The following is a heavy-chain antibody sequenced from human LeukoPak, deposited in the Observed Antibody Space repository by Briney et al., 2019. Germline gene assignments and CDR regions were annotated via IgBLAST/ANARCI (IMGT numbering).Heavy chain of an antibody. CDR3: ARDYYGSGIDY. CDR1: GFTLSNYN. D-gene: IGHD3-10*01. J-gene: IGHJ4*02. V-gene: IGHV3-21*06. Sequence: GGSLRLSCAASGFTLSNYNMNWVRQAPGKGLEWVSFISSSSTYIYYADSLKGRFTISRDNAKNSLYLQMNSLRAEDTAVYYCARDYYGSGIDYWGQGTLVTVSS. CDR2: ISSSSTYI.